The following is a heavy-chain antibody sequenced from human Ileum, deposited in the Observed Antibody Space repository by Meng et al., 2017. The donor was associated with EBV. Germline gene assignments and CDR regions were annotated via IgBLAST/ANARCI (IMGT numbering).Heavy chain of an antibody. CDR3: ARDGYSSGSD. CDR1: GGSVSSGGNY. Sequence: QVQQQESGPGLVKPSETLSLPCSVSGGSVSSGGNYWSWIRQPPGKGLEWIGYIYNSGSTNYNPSLKSRVTISVDTSKNQFSLKLSSVTAADTAVYYCARDGYSSGSDWGQGTLVTVSS. D-gene: IGHD6-19*01. J-gene: IGHJ4*02. CDR2: IYNSGST. V-gene: IGHV4-61*08.